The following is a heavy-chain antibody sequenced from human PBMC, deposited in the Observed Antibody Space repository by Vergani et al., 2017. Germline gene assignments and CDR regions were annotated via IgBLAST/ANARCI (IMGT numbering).Heavy chain of an antibody. V-gene: IGHV3-53*01. D-gene: IGHD6-19*01. CDR1: GFTVSSNY. CDR3: ARSVAGSRKAIDY. CDR2: IYSGGST. Sequence: EVQLVESGGGLIQPGGSLRLSCAASGFTVSSNYMSWVRQAPGKGLEWVSVIYSGGSTDYADSVTGRFTISRDNSKNTLYLQMNSLRAEDTAVYYCARSVAGSRKAIDYWGQGTLVTVSS. J-gene: IGHJ4*02.